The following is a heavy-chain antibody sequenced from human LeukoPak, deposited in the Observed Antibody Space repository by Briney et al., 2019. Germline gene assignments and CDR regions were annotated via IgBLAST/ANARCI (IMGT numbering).Heavy chain of an antibody. J-gene: IGHJ6*02. D-gene: IGHD3-22*01. CDR2: INAGNGNT. CDR1: GYTFTSYA. Sequence: ASVKVSCKASGYTFTSYAMHWVRQAPGQRLEWMGWINAGNGNTKYSQKFQGRVTITRDTSASTAYMELSSLRSEDTAVYYCARGWNTMIVVVISSYYYGMDVWGQGTTVTVSS. V-gene: IGHV1-3*01. CDR3: ARGWNTMIVVVISSYYYGMDV.